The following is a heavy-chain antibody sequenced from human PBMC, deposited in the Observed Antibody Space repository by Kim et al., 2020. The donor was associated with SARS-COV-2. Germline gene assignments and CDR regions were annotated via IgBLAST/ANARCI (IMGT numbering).Heavy chain of an antibody. D-gene: IGHD3-10*01. Sequence: GGSLRLSCAASGFTVSSNYMSWVRQAPGKGLEWVSVIYSGGSTYYADSVKGRFTISRDNSKNTLYLQMNSLRAEDTAVYYCARERPTFTYYYGSGSPGWFDPWGQGTLVTVSS. CDR3: ARERPTFTYYYGSGSPGWFDP. CDR2: IYSGGST. CDR1: GFTVSSNY. V-gene: IGHV3-66*02. J-gene: IGHJ5*02.